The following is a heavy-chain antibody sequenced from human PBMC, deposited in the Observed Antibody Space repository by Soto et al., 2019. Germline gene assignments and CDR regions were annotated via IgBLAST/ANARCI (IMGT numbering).Heavy chain of an antibody. J-gene: IGHJ4*02. D-gene: IGHD3-9*01. CDR1: GYTFTGYY. CDR3: AITYYDILTGYNPPDS. V-gene: IGHV1-2*04. CDR2: INPNSGCT. Sequence: ASVKVSCKDSGYTFTGYYMHWVRQAPGQGLEWMGWINPNSGCTNYAQKFQGWVTMTRDTSISTAYMELSSLRSEDTVVYYCAITYYDILTGYNPPDSWGQGTLVTVSS.